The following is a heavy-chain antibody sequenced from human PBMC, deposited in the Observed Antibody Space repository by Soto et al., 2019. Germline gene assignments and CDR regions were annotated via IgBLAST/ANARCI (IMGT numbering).Heavy chain of an antibody. CDR3: ARDGYGDYFPDAFDI. J-gene: IGHJ3*02. D-gene: IGHD4-17*01. CDR2: ISAYNGNT. V-gene: IGHV1-18*01. CDR1: GYTFTSHG. Sequence: ASVKVSCKASGYTFTSHGISWVRQAPGQGLEWMGWISAYNGNTNYAQKLQGRVTMTTDTSTSTAYMELRSLRSDDTAVYYCARDGYGDYFPDAFDIWGQGTMVTVSS.